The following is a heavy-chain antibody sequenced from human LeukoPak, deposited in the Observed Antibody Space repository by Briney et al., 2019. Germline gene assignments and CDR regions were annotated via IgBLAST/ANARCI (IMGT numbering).Heavy chain of an antibody. CDR2: ISYDGSNK. CDR3: VKVDT. D-gene: IGHD5-18*01. Sequence: RPGGSLRLSCAASGFSFDDYAMHWVRQAPGKGLEWVAVISYDGSNKYYADSVKGRFTISRDNSKNTLYLQMDSLSAEDTAVYYCVKVDTWGQGTLVTVSS. V-gene: IGHV3-30*04. J-gene: IGHJ4*02. CDR1: GFSFDDYA.